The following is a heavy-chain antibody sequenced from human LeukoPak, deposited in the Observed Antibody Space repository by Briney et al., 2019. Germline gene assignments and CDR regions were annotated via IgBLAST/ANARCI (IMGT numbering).Heavy chain of an antibody. J-gene: IGHJ2*01. V-gene: IGHV3-30*03. D-gene: IGHD3-22*01. CDR3: TTIMRQRSAYYSVWYFDL. CDR1: GFTFSSYG. Sequence: GGPLRLSCAASGFTFSSYGMHWVRQAPGKGLEWVALISYDGSNKYYADSVKGRFTISRDNSKNTLYLQMNSLRVEDTAVYYCTTIMRQRSAYYSVWYFDLWGRGTLVTVSS. CDR2: ISYDGSNK.